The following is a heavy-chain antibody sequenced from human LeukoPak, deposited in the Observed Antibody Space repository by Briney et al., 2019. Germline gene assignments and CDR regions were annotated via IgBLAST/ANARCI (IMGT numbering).Heavy chain of an antibody. CDR1: GGTFSSYA. V-gene: IGHV1-69*13. CDR3: ARGGILEWLSRPLDY. D-gene: IGHD3-3*01. CDR2: IIPIFGTA. Sequence: ASVKVSCKASGGTFSSYAISWVRQAPGQGLEWMGGIIPIFGTANYAQKFQGRVTITADESTSTAYMELSSLRSEDTAVYYCARGGILEWLSRPLDYWGQGTLVTVSS. J-gene: IGHJ4*02.